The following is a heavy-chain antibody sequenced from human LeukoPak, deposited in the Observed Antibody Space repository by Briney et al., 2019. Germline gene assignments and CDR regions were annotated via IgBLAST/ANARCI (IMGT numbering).Heavy chain of an antibody. CDR3: AKPARTDAFDI. V-gene: IGHV3-23*01. D-gene: IGHD1-14*01. Sequence: GGSLRLFCAAYGFHFSSYAMTWVRQAPGKGLEWVSVISGSGGSTYYADSVKGRFTISRDNSKNTLYLQMNSLRAEDTAVYYCAKPARTDAFDIWGQGTMVTVSS. CDR1: GFHFSSYA. J-gene: IGHJ3*02. CDR2: ISGSGGST.